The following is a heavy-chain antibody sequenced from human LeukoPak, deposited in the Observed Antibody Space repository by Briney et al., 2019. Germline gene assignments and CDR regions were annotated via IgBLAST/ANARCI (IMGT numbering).Heavy chain of an antibody. CDR3: ARAPPTSGRDYYYYYGMDV. Sequence: GASVKVSCTASGYTFTGYYMHWVRQAPGQGLEWMGWINPNSGGTNYAQKFQGWVTMTRDTSISTAYMELSRLRSDETAVYYCARAPPTSGRDYYYYYGMDVWGQGTTVTVSS. CDR2: INPNSGGT. J-gene: IGHJ6*02. CDR1: GYTFTGYY. V-gene: IGHV1-2*04. D-gene: IGHD3-10*01.